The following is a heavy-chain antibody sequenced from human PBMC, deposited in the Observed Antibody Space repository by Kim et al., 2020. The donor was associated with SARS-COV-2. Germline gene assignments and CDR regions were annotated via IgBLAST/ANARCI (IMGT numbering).Heavy chain of an antibody. D-gene: IGHD2-15*01. CDR3: ARVNCSGGSCYFDY. Sequence: AQKLQGRVTMTTDTSTSTAYMELRSLRSDDTAVYYCARVNCSGGSCYFDYWGQGTLVTVSS. V-gene: IGHV1-18*01. J-gene: IGHJ4*02.